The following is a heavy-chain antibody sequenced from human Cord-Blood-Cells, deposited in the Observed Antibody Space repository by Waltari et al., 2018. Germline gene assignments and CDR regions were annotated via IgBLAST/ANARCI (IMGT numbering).Heavy chain of an antibody. CDR2: IYHSGGT. CDR1: GYSISSGYY. D-gene: IGHD5-12*01. Sequence: QVQLQESGPGLVKPSETLSLTCTVSGYSISSGYYWGWIRQAPGKGLEWIGSIYHSGGTYYHPALKSRVTISVDTSKTQFSLKLSSVTAADTAVYYCARGGGHSGYDYDYWGQGTLVTVSS. CDR3: ARGGGHSGYDYDY. J-gene: IGHJ4*02. V-gene: IGHV4-38-2*02.